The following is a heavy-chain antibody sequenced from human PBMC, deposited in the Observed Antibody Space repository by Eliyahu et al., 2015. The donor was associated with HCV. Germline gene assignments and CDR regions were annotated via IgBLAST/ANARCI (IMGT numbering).Heavy chain of an antibody. V-gene: IGHV4-59*01. CDR2: IYYSGST. CDR3: ASGGGGIAVAGTGGWFDP. D-gene: IGHD6-19*01. CDR1: GXXISSYY. Sequence: QVQLQESGPGLVKPSETLSLTCTVSGXXISSYYWSWIRQPPGKGLEWIAYIYYSGSTNYNPSLKSRVSISVDTSKNQFSLKLSSVTAADTAFYYCASGGGGIAVAGTGGWFDPWGQGTLVTVSS. J-gene: IGHJ5*02.